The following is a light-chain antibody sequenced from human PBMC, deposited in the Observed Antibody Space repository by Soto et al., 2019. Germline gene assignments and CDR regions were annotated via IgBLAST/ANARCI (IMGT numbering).Light chain of an antibody. V-gene: IGKV1-5*03. Sequence: DIQMTQSPSTLSASVGDRVTITCRASQSISSWLAWYQQKPGTAPKLLIYKASTLQSVVPSRFSGSGSGTEFTLTISSLQPDDSATYYCQQYRDNWTFGQGTNVEIK. CDR2: KAS. CDR3: QQYRDNWT. CDR1: QSISSW. J-gene: IGKJ1*01.